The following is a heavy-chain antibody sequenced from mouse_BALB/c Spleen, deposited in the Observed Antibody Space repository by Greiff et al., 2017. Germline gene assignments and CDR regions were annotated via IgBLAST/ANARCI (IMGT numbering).Heavy chain of an antibody. CDR1: GYSITSYYA. Sequence: EVMLVESGPGLVKPSQSLSLTCTVTGYSITSYYAWNWIRQFPGNKLGWMGYISYSGSTSYNPSLKSRISITRDTSKNQFFLQLNSVTTEDTATYYCAREELGYFDYWGQGTTLTVSS. V-gene: IGHV3-2*02. CDR3: AREELGYFDY. CDR2: ISYSGST. J-gene: IGHJ2*01. D-gene: IGHD4-1*01.